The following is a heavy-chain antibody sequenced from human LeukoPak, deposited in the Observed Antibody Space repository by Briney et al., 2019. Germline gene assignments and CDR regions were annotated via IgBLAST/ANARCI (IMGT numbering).Heavy chain of an antibody. V-gene: IGHV4-30-2*01. D-gene: IGHD3-22*01. Sequence: SETLSLTCAVSGGSISSGGYSWSWLRPPPGQGLEWIGYIYHSGSNYYNPSLKSRVPISVERSKNQFSPKLSSVTAADTAVYYCARAALRYDSSGYYSGSWFDPWGQGTLVTVSS. CDR3: ARAALRYDSSGYYSGSWFDP. CDR2: IYHSGSN. J-gene: IGHJ5*02. CDR1: GGSISSGGYS.